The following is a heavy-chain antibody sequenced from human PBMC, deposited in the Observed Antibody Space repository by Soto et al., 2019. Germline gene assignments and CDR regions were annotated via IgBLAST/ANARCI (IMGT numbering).Heavy chain of an antibody. J-gene: IGHJ5*02. CDR3: ARDNDRAQCASSYNDL. D-gene: IGHD6-6*01. Sequence: GGSLRLSCAAAGFTVDSYSINWVRQAPGKGLEWVSYISSSSGSIFYADSVRGRFTISRDNARNSVFLHLNSLRAEDTAVYYCARDNDRAQCASSYNDLWGQGTTGTVSS. CDR1: GFTVDSYS. V-gene: IGHV3-48*01. CDR2: ISSSSGSI.